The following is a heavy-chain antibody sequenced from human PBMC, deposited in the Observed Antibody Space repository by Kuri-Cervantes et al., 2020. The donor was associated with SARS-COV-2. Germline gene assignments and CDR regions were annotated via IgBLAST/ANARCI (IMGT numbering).Heavy chain of an antibody. Sequence: GESLKISCVASGLPFSNAWMSWVRQAPGKGLEWVGFIRSKAYGGTTEYAASVKGRFTISRDDSKSIAYLQMNSLKTEDTAVYYCTSNDFWSGYYFDYWGQGTLVTVSS. D-gene: IGHD3-3*01. V-gene: IGHV3-49*04. CDR3: TSNDFWSGYYFDY. CDR1: GLPFSNAW. CDR2: IRSKAYGGTT. J-gene: IGHJ4*02.